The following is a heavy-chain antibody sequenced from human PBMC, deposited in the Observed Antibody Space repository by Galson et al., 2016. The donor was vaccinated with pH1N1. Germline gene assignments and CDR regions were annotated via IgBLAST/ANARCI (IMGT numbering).Heavy chain of an antibody. CDR1: GFNFSNYW. V-gene: IGHV3-7*01. J-gene: IGHJ4*02. CDR3: ARRYFDY. Sequence: FLRLSCAASGFNFSNYWMQWVRQAPGKGLQWVANINQDGDKKYYVGSVEGRFTISRDNAKNSLYLQMNNLRDEETAMYFCARRYFDYWGQGALVTVSS. D-gene: IGHD3-9*01. CDR2: INQDGDKK.